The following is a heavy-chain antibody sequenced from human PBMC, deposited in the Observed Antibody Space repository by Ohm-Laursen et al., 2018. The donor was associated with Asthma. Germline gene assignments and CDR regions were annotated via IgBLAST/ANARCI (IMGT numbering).Heavy chain of an antibody. J-gene: IGHJ5*02. D-gene: IGHD2-2*01. Sequence: SLRLSCSASGFTFSSYAISWVRQAPGKGLEWVSTISDSGGSTYYADSVKGRFTISRDNSKNTPYLQMNSLRDEDTAVYYCAREGVVCGEYCSSTSLPGWFDPWGQGTLVTVSS. CDR3: AREGVVCGEYCSSTSLPGWFDP. CDR1: GFTFSSYA. CDR2: ISDSGGST. V-gene: IGHV3-23*01.